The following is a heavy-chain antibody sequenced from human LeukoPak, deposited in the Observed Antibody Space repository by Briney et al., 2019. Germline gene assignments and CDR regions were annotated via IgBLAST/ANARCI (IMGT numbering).Heavy chain of an antibody. CDR2: INPNSGGT. J-gene: IGHJ6*03. Sequence: GASVKVSCKASGYTFTCYYMHWVRQAPGQGLEGMGWINPNSGGTNYAQKFQGRVTMTRDTSISTAYMELSRLRSDDTAVYYCARVGCSSTSCYTSLGYYYYYMDVWGKGSTVTVSS. V-gene: IGHV1-2*02. D-gene: IGHD2-2*02. CDR1: GYTFTCYY. CDR3: ARVGCSSTSCYTSLGYYYYYMDV.